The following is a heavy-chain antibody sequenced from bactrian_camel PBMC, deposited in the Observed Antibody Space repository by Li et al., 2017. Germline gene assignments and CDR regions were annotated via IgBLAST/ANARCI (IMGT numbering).Heavy chain of an antibody. CDR1: GFSFSRHT. CDR3: AKERAGSWYRTFAY. J-gene: IGHJ6*01. Sequence: VQLVESGGGSVQPGGSLRLSCAASGFSFSRHTMSWIRQAPGKGLEWVSGINSGTGTTYYADSVKGRFTISRDNAKNTLSLQMNSLTPEDMAIYFCAKERAGSWYRTFAYWGQGTQVTVS. D-gene: IGHD6*01. V-gene: IGHV3S31*01. CDR2: INSGTGTT.